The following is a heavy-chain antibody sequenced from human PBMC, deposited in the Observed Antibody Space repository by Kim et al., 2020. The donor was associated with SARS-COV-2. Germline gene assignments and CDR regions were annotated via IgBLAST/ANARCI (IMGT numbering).Heavy chain of an antibody. CDR3: ARDQYYAFDV. V-gene: IGHV3-74*01. Sequence: GGSLRLSCAASGFTFSRYVIHWVRQAPGKGLVWVSRISSDGSVTTYADSVKGRLTVSRDNIKNTVFLQMNSLRAEDTAVYYCARDQYYAFDVWGQGTTVTVSS. CDR2: ISSDGSVT. J-gene: IGHJ6*02. CDR1: GFTFSRYV. D-gene: IGHD3-16*01.